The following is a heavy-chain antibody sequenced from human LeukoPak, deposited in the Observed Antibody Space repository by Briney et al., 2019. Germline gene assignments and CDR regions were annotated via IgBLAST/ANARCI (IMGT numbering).Heavy chain of an antibody. CDR1: GGTFSSYA. J-gene: IGHJ4*02. CDR2: IIPILGIA. D-gene: IGHD5-12*01. CDR3: AREDSGHSGCETTFDY. Sequence: SVKVSCKASGGTFSSYAISWVRQAPGQGLEWMGRIIPILGIANYAQKFQGRVTITADKSTSTSYMELSSLRSEDTAVYYCAREDSGHSGCETTFDYWGQGTLITVSS. V-gene: IGHV1-69*04.